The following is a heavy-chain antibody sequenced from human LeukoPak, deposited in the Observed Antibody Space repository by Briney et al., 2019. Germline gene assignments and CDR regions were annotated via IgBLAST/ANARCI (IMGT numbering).Heavy chain of an antibody. D-gene: IGHD3-22*01. Sequence: SETLSLTCTVSGGSISSYYWSWIRQPPGKGLEWIGYIYYSGSTNYNPSLKSRVTISVDTSKNQFSLKLSSVTAADTAVYYCASGGYYDSSGYYPFDYWGQGTQVTVSS. CDR1: GGSISSYY. CDR3: ASGGYYDSSGYYPFDY. J-gene: IGHJ4*02. CDR2: IYYSGST. V-gene: IGHV4-59*01.